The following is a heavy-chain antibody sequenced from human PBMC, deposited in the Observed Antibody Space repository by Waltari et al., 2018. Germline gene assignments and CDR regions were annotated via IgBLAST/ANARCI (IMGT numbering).Heavy chain of an antibody. CDR2: IYTSGST. Sequence: QVQLQESGPGLVKPSETLSLPCTVSGGSISSYYLSWIRQPAGKGLEWIGRIYTSGSTNSTPTLRSAGTMSVDTSKNQSSLKLSSVTAADTAVYYCARDPLIGDSSSSRALSAFYYYGMDGWGQGTTVTVSS. V-gene: IGHV4-4*07. J-gene: IGHJ6*02. CDR3: ARDPLIGDSSSSRALSAFYYYGMDG. D-gene: IGHD6-6*01. CDR1: GGSISSYY.